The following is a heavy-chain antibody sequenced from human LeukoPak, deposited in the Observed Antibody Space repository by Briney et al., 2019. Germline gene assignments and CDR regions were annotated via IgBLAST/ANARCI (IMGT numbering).Heavy chain of an antibody. Sequence: SETLSLTCTVSGDSISSHHWSWLRQPAGKGLEWIGRIYPSGDTNYNPSLKTRVSMSRDTSKIQLSLKLNSVTAADTAVYYCARVPHCGGDCYPIGYFDYWGQGTLVTVSS. CDR3: ARVPHCGGDCYPIGYFDY. V-gene: IGHV4-4*07. CDR1: GDSISSHH. J-gene: IGHJ4*02. CDR2: IYPSGDT. D-gene: IGHD2-21*02.